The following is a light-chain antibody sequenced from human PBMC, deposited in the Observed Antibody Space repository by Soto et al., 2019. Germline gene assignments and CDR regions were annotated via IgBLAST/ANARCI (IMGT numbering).Light chain of an antibody. J-gene: IGLJ7*01. V-gene: IGLV2-14*01. Sequence: SALTHPASVSGSPGQSITISCPGTSSDVCAGKYVSWYQQFPGKAPKLMIYEVTNRPSGLSNRFSGSKSGNTAYLTISRLYAEDERDYYCTSATFSTTYGVGG. CDR3: TSATFSTTYG. CDR2: EVT. CDR1: SSDVCAGKY.